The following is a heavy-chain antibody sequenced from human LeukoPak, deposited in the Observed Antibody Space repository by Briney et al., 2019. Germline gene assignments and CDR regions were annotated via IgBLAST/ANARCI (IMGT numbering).Heavy chain of an antibody. V-gene: IGHV3-48*01. J-gene: IGHJ4*02. Sequence: GGSLRLSCAASGFSFSSYSINWVRQAPGKGLEWVSYISGDGNAKHYTDSVKGRFTISRDNAKNALYLQMNSLRAEDTAVYFCARDYVYAFDYWGQGTLVTVPS. CDR1: GFSFSSYS. CDR3: ARDYVYAFDY. CDR2: ISGDGNAK. D-gene: IGHD2/OR15-2a*01.